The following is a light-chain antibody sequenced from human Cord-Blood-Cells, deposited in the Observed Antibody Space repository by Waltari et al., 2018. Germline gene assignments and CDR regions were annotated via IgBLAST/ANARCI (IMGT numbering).Light chain of an antibody. V-gene: IGLV2-14*01. Sequence: QSALTQPASVSGSPGQSTTISCPGTSSDVGGYNYVSWYQQHPGKAPKLMIYAFSNRPSGVSNRFSGSKSGNTASLTISGLQAEDEADYYCSSYTSSSTVVFGGGTKLTVL. CDR3: SSYTSSSTVV. CDR1: SSDVGGYNY. CDR2: AFS. J-gene: IGLJ2*01.